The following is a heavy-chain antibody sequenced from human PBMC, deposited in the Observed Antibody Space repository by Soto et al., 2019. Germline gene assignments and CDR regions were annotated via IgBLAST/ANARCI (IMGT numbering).Heavy chain of an antibody. Sequence: SETLSLTCTVSGGSITNTYYFWAWIRQPPGKGLEWIGSSYYSGSTFYSPSLKSRVSLSVDTSKNQFSLKLHSVTAADTDVYYCARPRRRLVSFFDYWGRGTRVTASS. D-gene: IGHD3-9*01. CDR1: GGSITNTYYF. J-gene: IGHJ4*02. V-gene: IGHV4-39*01. CDR3: ARPRRRLVSFFDY. CDR2: SYYSGST.